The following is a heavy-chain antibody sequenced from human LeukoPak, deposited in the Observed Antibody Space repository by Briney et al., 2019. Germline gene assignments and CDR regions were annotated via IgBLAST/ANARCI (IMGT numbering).Heavy chain of an antibody. CDR1: GNNFTENW. CDR3: AKMGELSLY. V-gene: IGHV5-51*01. CDR2: IYPDDSDT. D-gene: IGHD3-16*02. Sequence: GESLKISCKASGNNFTENWIAWVRQMPGKGLEWMGIIYPDDSDTRYSPSFQGQVTIAADKSISTAYLQWSSLKASDTAMYYCAKMGELSLYWGQGTLVTVSS. J-gene: IGHJ4*02.